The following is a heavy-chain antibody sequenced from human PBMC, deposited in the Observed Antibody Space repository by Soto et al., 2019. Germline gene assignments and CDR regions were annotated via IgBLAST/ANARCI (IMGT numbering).Heavy chain of an antibody. CDR1: GFTVSSNY. Sequence: EVQLVESGGGLIQPGGSLRLSCAASGFTVSSNYMSWVRQAPGKGLEWVSVIYSDGSTYYADSVKGRFTISRDNSKNTLYLQMNSLRAEDTAVYYCARADSSSSGYFDYWGQGTLVTVSS. V-gene: IGHV3-53*01. D-gene: IGHD6-6*01. CDR2: IYSDGST. J-gene: IGHJ4*02. CDR3: ARADSSSSGYFDY.